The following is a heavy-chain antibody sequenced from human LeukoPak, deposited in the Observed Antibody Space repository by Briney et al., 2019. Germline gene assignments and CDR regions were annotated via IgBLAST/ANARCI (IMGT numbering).Heavy chain of an antibody. CDR1: GNYS. CDR2: INSDGSWT. J-gene: IGHJ4*02. V-gene: IGHV3-74*01. Sequence: GGSLRLSCTASGNYSMHLVRQAPGKGLVWVSHINSDGSWTSYADSVKGRFTLSKDNAKNTVYLQMNSLRAEDTAVYYCVSFYETYWGRGTLVTVSS. CDR3: VSFYETY. D-gene: IGHD2/OR15-2a*01.